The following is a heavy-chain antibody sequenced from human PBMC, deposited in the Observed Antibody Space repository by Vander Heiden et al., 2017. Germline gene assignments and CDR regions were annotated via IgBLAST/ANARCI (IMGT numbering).Heavy chain of an antibody. V-gene: IGHV3-73*02. J-gene: IGHJ5*02. CDR3: TRDAGTYNWLDP. CDR2: TGTKDQSYAT. CDR1: AFPSTHSA. Sequence: EVQLVESGGVLVQPGGSLNLSCAASAFPSTHSALHSPRHPSGKGLEWVGRTGTKDQSYATSHAASVKGRFTISRDHSDNTAYLQMISLTTEDTAVYYCTRDAGTYNWLDPWGQGTLVTVSS.